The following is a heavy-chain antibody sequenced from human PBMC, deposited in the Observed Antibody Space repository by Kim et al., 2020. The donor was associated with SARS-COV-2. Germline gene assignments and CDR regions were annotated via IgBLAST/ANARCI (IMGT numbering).Heavy chain of an antibody. D-gene: IGHD3-9*01. V-gene: IGHV3-23*01. J-gene: IGHJ4*02. CDR3: AKADYDILTGYSTDY. Sequence: GGSLRLSCAASGFTFSSYAMSWVRQAPGKGLEWVSAISGSGGSTYYADSVKGRFTISRDNSKNTLYLQMNSLRAEDTAVYYCAKADYDILTGYSTDYWGQGTLVTVSS. CDR2: ISGSGGST. CDR1: GFTFSSYA.